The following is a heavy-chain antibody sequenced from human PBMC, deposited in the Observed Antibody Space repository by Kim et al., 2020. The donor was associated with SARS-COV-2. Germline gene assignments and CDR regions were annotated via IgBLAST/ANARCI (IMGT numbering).Heavy chain of an antibody. Sequence: GGSLRLSCAASGLTFNNYAMSWVRQAPGKGLEWVSAISGSGGSTYYADSVKARFTISRDNSKNTLYLQMNSLRAEDTAVYYCAKDLVPAAIGAFDIWGQGTMVSVSS. CDR1: GLTFNNYA. J-gene: IGHJ3*02. D-gene: IGHD2-2*01. V-gene: IGHV3-23*01. CDR2: ISGSGGST. CDR3: AKDLVPAAIGAFDI.